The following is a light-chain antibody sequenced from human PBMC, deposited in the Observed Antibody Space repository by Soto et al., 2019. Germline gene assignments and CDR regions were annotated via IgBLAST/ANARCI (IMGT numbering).Light chain of an antibody. Sequence: EIVLTQSPGTRYLSPGERATLSCRASQSVSSSYLAWYQQKPDQSPRLLIYGASSRATGIPDRFSGSGSGTDFTLTISRLEPEDFAVYYCQQYGSSPETFGQGTKVEIK. V-gene: IGKV3-20*01. CDR2: GAS. CDR1: QSVSSSY. J-gene: IGKJ1*01. CDR3: QQYGSSPET.